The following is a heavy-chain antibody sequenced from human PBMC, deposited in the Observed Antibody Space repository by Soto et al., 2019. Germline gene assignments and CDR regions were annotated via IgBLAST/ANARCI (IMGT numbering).Heavy chain of an antibody. J-gene: IGHJ4*02. Sequence: QVQLVESGGGVVQPGRSLRLSCAASGFTFSSYGMHWVRQAPGKGLEWVAVIWYDGSNKYYADSVKGRFTISRDNSKNTLYLQMNSLRAEDTAVYYCARDNIAAAGTDYWGQGTLVTVSS. D-gene: IGHD6-13*01. CDR2: IWYDGSNK. CDR1: GFTFSSYG. V-gene: IGHV3-33*01. CDR3: ARDNIAAAGTDY.